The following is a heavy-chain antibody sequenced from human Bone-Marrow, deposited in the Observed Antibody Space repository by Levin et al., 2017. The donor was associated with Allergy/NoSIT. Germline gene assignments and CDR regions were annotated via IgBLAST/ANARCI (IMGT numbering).Heavy chain of an antibody. D-gene: IGHD3-3*01. Sequence: AASVKVSCKASGYTFTSYGISWVRQAPGKGLEWMGRISTYNGYTIYTENFKGRVTMTTDASTSTVYMEMTGLRSVDTAVYFCASDFLPPAEARRSGYCSLWGQGTLVTVSS. CDR1: GYTFTSYG. CDR3: ASDFLPPAEARRSGYCSL. J-gene: IGHJ4*02. CDR2: ISTYNGYT. V-gene: IGHV1-18*01.